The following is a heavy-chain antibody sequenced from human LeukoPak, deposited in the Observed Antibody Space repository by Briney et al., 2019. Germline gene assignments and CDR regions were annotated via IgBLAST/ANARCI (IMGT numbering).Heavy chain of an antibody. CDR3: ARGRRIAVADLDY. Sequence: ASVKVSCKASGYTSTSYDINWVRQATGQGLEWMGWMNPNSGNTGYAQKFQGRVTMTRNTSISTAYMELSSLRSEDTAVYYCARGRRIAVADLDYWGQGTLVTVSS. D-gene: IGHD6-19*01. CDR2: MNPNSGNT. J-gene: IGHJ4*02. V-gene: IGHV1-8*01. CDR1: GYTSTSYD.